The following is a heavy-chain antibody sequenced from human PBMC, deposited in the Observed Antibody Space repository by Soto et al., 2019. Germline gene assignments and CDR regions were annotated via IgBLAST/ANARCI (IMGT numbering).Heavy chain of an antibody. V-gene: IGHV4-39*01. J-gene: IGHJ6*02. CDR1: GGSISSSSYY. D-gene: IGHD5-18*01. Sequence: SETLSLTCTVPGGSISSSSYYWGWIRQPPGKGLEWIGSIYYSGSTYYNPSLKSRVTIPVDTSKNQFSLKLSSVTAADTAVYYCARTNVDTAMGYYYYYYGMDVWGQGTTVTVSS. CDR3: ARTNVDTAMGYYYYYYGMDV. CDR2: IYYSGST.